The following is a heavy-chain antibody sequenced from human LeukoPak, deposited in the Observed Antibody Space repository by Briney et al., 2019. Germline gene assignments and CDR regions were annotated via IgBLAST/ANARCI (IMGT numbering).Heavy chain of an antibody. V-gene: IGHV5-10-1*01. CDR3: ARPPPYNAGSYPNY. D-gene: IGHD1-26*01. CDR1: GYSFATYW. CDR2: IDPIDSYT. Sequence: PGESPRISCKGSGYSFATYWISWVRQMPGKGLEWMGRIDPIDSYTNYSPSFQGHVTISADKSISTAYLQWSSLKASDTAMYYCARPPPYNAGSYPNYWGQGTLLTVSS. J-gene: IGHJ4*02.